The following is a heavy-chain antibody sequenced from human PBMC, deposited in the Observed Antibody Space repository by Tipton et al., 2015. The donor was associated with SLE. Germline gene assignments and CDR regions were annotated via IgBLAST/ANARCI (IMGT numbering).Heavy chain of an antibody. CDR3: ARDHPVAGPFDY. V-gene: IGHV4-4*07. Sequence: TLSLTYTVSGGSISNYYWSWIRQPAGKGLEWIGRIYTSGSTNYNPPLKSRVTMSVDMSKNQFSLKLSSVTAADTAVYYCARDHPVAGPFDYWGQGTLVTVSS. J-gene: IGHJ4*02. CDR2: IYTSGST. CDR1: GGSISNYY. D-gene: IGHD6-19*01.